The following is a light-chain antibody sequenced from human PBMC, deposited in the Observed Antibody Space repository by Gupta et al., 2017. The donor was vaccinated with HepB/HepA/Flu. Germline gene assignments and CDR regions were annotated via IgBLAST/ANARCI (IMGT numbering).Light chain of an antibody. CDR3: HQHANWSPLT. CDR2: DAS. CDR1: QSVSNR. V-gene: IGKV3-11*01. J-gene: IGKJ5*01. Sequence: EIVLTQSPATLSLSPGERATLSCRASQSVSNRLAWYQQKRGQAPRLLIYDASNSDAGIPARFSGSGYRTDLTLTISSREPEDFAVYYFHQHANWSPLTFGQGTQVEIK.